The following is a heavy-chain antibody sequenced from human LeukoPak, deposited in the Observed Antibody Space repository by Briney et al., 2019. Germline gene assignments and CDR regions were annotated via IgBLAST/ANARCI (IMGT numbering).Heavy chain of an antibody. Sequence: PSVKLSCKASGYTFTIFDINWVTHATGQGLECMGWMSPNSGNTGYAQKLQGRVTITRNTSISTAYMELSSVRSEHRAVYYCARGSYGDSDAFDIWGQGTMVTVSS. D-gene: IGHD4-17*01. CDR2: MSPNSGNT. CDR1: GYTFTIFD. V-gene: IGHV1-8*03. J-gene: IGHJ3*02. CDR3: ARGSYGDSDAFDI.